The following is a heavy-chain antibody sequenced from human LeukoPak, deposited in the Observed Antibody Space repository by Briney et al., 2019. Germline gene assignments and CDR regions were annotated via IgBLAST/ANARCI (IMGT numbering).Heavy chain of an antibody. CDR2: IGGGNTI. J-gene: IGHJ4*02. CDR3: AKDRANWAIDD. CDR1: GFTFTDHP. V-gene: IGHV3-69-1*01. Sequence: GGSLRLSCVASGFTFTDHPMNWVRKAPGKGLEWVSYIGGGNTIFYADSVKGLFTISRDEARKSIYLQMSSLRVEDTAVYYCAKDRANWAIDDWGQGTQVTVSS. D-gene: IGHD7-27*01.